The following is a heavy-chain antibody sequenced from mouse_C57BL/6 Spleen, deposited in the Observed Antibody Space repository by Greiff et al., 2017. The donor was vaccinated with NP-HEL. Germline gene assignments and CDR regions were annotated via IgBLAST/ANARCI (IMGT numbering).Heavy chain of an antibody. J-gene: IGHJ3*01. D-gene: IGHD1-1*01. CDR1: GFSLTSYG. V-gene: IGHV2-6-1*01. CDR3: ARQDYGSSYDAVFAY. CDR2: IWSDGST. Sequence: QVQLQQSGPGLVAPSQSLSITCTVSGFSLTSYGVHWVRQPPGKGLEWLVVIWSDGSTTYNSALKSRLSISKDNSKSQVFLKMNSLQTDDTAMYYCARQDYGSSYDAVFAYWGQGTLVTVSA.